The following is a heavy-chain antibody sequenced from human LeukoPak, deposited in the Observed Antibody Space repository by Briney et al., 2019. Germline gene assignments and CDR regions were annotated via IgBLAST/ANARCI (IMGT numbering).Heavy chain of an antibody. Sequence: GGSLRLPCAGSGFMFSSYWIYWVRQAPGKGLESVANIKQDGSQIHYVDSVKGRFTISWDNAQNSVYLQMNSLRVEDTAVYYCARDQVRLLWFGDFGYWGQGTLVTVSS. V-gene: IGHV3-7*05. CDR1: GFMFSSYW. D-gene: IGHD3-10*01. CDR3: ARDQVRLLWFGDFGY. J-gene: IGHJ4*02. CDR2: IKQDGSQI.